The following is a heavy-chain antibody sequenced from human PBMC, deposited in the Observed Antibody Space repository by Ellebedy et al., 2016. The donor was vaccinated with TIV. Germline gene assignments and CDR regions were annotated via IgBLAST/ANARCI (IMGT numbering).Heavy chain of an antibody. CDR3: ARLVDLRGGMDV. J-gene: IGHJ6*02. D-gene: IGHD3-16*01. CDR1: GGSISSYY. V-gene: IGHV4-59*01. CDR2: LYYSGST. Sequence: MPSETLSLTCTVSGGSISSYYWSWIRQPPGKGLEWIGYLYYSGSTNYNPSLKSRVTISVDTSKNQFSLKLSSVTAADTAVYYCARLVDLRGGMDVWGQGTTVTVSS.